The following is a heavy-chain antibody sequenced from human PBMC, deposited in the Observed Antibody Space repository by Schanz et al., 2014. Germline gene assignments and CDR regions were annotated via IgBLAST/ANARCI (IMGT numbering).Heavy chain of an antibody. J-gene: IGHJ6*02. Sequence: QVQLVQSGAEVKKPGASVKVSCKASGYTFTSYGISWVRQAPGQGLEWMGWISAYNGNTNYAQKLQGRVTMTTDTSTSTACMELRSLRSDDPAVYYCARDNLVSSSWYNYYGMDVWGQGTTVTVSS. CDR2: ISAYNGNT. V-gene: IGHV1-18*01. CDR1: GYTFTSYG. D-gene: IGHD6-13*01. CDR3: ARDNLVSSSWYNYYGMDV.